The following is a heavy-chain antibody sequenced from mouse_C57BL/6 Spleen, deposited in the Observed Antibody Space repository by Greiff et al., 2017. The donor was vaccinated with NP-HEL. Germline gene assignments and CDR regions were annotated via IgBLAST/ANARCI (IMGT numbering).Heavy chain of an antibody. CDR1: GFTFSDYG. CDR3: ATITTVVAPRV. CDR2: ISSGSSTI. J-gene: IGHJ1*03. V-gene: IGHV5-17*01. D-gene: IGHD1-1*01. Sequence: EVQVVESGGGLVKPGGFLKLSCAASGFTFSDYGMHWVRQAPEKGLEWVAYISSGSSTIYYADTVKGRFTISRDNAKNTLFLQMTSLRSEDTAMYYCATITTVVAPRVWGTGTTVTVSS.